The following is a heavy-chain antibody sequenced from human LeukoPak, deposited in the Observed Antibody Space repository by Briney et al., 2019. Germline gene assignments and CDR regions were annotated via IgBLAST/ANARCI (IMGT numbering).Heavy chain of an antibody. V-gene: IGHV4-39*07. J-gene: IGHJ4*02. CDR2: IYYSGST. Sequence: PSETLSLTCTVSGGSISSSSYCWGWIRQPPGKGLEWIGSIYYSGSTYYNPSLKSRVTISVDTSKNQFSLKLSSVTAADTAVYYCARDVYCSSTSCYYYFDYWGQGTLVTVSS. CDR1: GGSISSSSYC. CDR3: ARDVYCSSTSCYYYFDY. D-gene: IGHD2-2*01.